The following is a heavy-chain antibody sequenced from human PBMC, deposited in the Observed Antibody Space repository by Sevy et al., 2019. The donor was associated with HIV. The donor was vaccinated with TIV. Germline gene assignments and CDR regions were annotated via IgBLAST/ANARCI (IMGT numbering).Heavy chain of an antibody. V-gene: IGHV3-53*01. CDR2: IYRGGTI. J-gene: IGHJ6*02. D-gene: IGHD3-3*02. Sequence: GGSLRLSCAASGFSVSSKYMSWVRQAPGQGLEWVSGIYRGGTIDYADSVKGRFTISRDNSKNMLFLQMNSLRAEDTAMYYCAREILGGNYGLDVWGQGTAVTVSS. CDR1: GFSVSSKY. CDR3: AREILGGNYGLDV.